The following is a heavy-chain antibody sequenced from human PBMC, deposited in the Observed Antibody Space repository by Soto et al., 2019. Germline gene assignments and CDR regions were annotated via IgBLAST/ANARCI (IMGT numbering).Heavy chain of an antibody. D-gene: IGHD2-15*01. CDR1: GFTFSSYA. J-gene: IGHJ4*02. CDR3: ARGQLPAATTYFDF. V-gene: IGHV3-33*01. CDR2: IWFDGSNK. Sequence: GGSLRLSCAASGFTFSSYAIHWVRQAPGKGLEWVAIIWFDGSNKYYADSVKGRFSISKDNSKNTLFLQMDSLRAEDTAVYYCARGQLPAATTYFDFWGQGTLVTVSS.